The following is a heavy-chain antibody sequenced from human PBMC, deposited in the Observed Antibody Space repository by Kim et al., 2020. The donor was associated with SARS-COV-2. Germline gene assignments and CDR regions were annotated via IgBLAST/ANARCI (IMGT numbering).Heavy chain of an antibody. V-gene: IGHV5-10-1*01. CDR2: IDPSDSYT. CDR3: ASQGPMVRGVQYYYYGMDV. Sequence: GEYLKISCKGSGYSFTSYWISWVRQMPGKGLEWMGRIDPSDSYTNYSPSFQGHVTISADKSISTAYLQWSSLKASDTAMYYCASQGPMVRGVQYYYYGMDVWGQGTTVTVSS. J-gene: IGHJ6*02. D-gene: IGHD3-10*01. CDR1: GYSFTSYW.